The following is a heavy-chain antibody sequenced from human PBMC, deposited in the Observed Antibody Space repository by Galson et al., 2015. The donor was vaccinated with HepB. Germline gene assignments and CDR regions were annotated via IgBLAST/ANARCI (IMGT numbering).Heavy chain of an antibody. CDR1: GYTFTSYA. J-gene: IGHJ4*02. V-gene: IGHV1-3*01. CDR2: INAGNGNT. Sequence: SVKVSCKASGYTFTSYAMHWVRQAPGQRLEWMGWINAGNGNTKYSQKFQGRVTITRDTSASTAYMELSSLRSEDTAVYYCARDRMVRGVNYFDYWGQGTLVTVSS. D-gene: IGHD3-10*01. CDR3: ARDRMVRGVNYFDY.